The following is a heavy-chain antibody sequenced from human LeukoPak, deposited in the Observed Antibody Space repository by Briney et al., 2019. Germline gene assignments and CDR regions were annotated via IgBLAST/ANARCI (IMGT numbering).Heavy chain of an antibody. Sequence: PGGSLRLSCAASGFTFSSYAMNWVRQAPGKGLEWVSSISGSGGRTYYADSVKGRFTVSGDTSENTIYLQMHSLTAADTAVYYCAKDRSIGTYYTFDHWGQGTLVTVSS. V-gene: IGHV3-23*01. CDR3: AKDRSIGTYYTFDH. D-gene: IGHD1-26*01. CDR2: ISGSGGRT. CDR1: GFTFSSYA. J-gene: IGHJ4*02.